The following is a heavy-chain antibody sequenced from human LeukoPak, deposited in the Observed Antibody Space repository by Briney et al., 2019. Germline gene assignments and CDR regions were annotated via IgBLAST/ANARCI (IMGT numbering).Heavy chain of an antibody. V-gene: IGHV4-59*08. J-gene: IGHJ4*02. CDR3: ARRIVGATANFDY. D-gene: IGHD1-26*01. CDR2: IYYSGST. CDR1: GGSISSYY. Sequence: ASETLSLTCTVSGGSISSYYWSWIRQPPGKGLEWIGSIYYSGSTNYNPSLKSRVTISVDTSKNQFSLKLSSVTAADTAVYYCARRIVGATANFDYWGQGTLVTVSS.